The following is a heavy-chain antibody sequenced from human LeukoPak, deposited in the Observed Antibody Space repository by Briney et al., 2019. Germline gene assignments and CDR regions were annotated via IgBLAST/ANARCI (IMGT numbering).Heavy chain of an antibody. D-gene: IGHD3-10*01. V-gene: IGHV3-48*02. J-gene: IGHJ5*02. CDR1: GFTFSNYI. CDR3: ARDRGIPGKNWFDP. CDR2: INSSSSTI. Sequence: GESLRLSCAASGFTFSNYIMNWVRPAPGKGGAWVSFINSSSSTIYYADSVKGRFTISRDNAKNSLYLQMNSLRDEDTAVYYCARDRGIPGKNWFDPWGQGTLVTVSS.